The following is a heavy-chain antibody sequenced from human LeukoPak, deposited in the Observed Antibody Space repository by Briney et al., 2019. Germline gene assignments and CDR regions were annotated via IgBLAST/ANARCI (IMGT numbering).Heavy chain of an antibody. CDR3: ARHNLYDSSGYLNDAFDI. CDR2: IYYSGCT. Sequence: SETLSLTCTVSGGSISSYYWSWIRQPPGKGLEWIGYIYYSGCTNYNPSLKSRVTISVDTSKNQFSLKLSSVTAADTAVYYCARHNLYDSSGYLNDAFDIWGQGTMVTVSS. CDR1: GGSISSYY. D-gene: IGHD3-22*01. J-gene: IGHJ3*02. V-gene: IGHV4-59*08.